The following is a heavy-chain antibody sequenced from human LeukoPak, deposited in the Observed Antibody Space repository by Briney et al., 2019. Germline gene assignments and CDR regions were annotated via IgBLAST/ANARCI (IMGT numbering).Heavy chain of an antibody. V-gene: IGHV3-23*01. CDR3: AKDLSPFYDSSGYFDS. Sequence: GGSLRLSCAASGFTFSDHAMSWARRAPGKGLEWVSAISGRGIKTLYADSVKGRFTISRDNSRSTVFLQMNSLRAEDTAVYYCAKDLSPFYDSSGYFDSWGQGTLVTVSS. CDR2: ISGRGIKT. CDR1: GFTFSDHA. J-gene: IGHJ4*02. D-gene: IGHD3-22*01.